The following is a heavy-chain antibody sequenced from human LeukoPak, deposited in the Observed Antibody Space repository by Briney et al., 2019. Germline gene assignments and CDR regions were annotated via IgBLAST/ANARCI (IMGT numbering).Heavy chain of an antibody. J-gene: IGHJ5*02. D-gene: IGHD4-23*01. Sequence: GGSLRLSCAASGFTFSSYSMNWVRQAPGKGPEWVSYISSSTSTIYYADSVKGRFTISRDNAKNSLYLQMNSLRAEDTAVYYCARDVTYYGGDWFDPWGQGTLVTVSS. CDR2: ISSSTSTI. CDR1: GFTFSSYS. V-gene: IGHV3-48*04. CDR3: ARDVTYYGGDWFDP.